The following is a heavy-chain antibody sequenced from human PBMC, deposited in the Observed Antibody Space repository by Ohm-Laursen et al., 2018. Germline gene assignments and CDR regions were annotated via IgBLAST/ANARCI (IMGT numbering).Heavy chain of an antibody. CDR2: INHSGST. V-gene: IGHV4-34*01. Sequence: GTLSLTCAVYGGSFRGYYWSWIRQPPGKGLEWIGEINHSGSTNYNPSPKSRVTISVDTSKNQFSLKLSSVTAADTAVYYCARCGRIAARQRGYYGMDVWGQGTTVTVSS. D-gene: IGHD6-6*01. CDR1: GGSFRGYY. CDR3: ARCGRIAARQRGYYGMDV. J-gene: IGHJ6*02.